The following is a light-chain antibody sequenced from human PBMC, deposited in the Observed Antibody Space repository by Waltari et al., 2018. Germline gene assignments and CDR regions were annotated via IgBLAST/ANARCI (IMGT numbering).Light chain of an antibody. CDR1: GSNIGSNT. Sequence: QSVLTQPPSASGTPRQRVTISCSGSGSNIGSNTVNWYQQLPGTAPKLLIYSNSQRPSGVPERFSGSKSGTSASLAISGLQSEDEADYYCAAWDDSLNGPDWVFGGGTKLTVL. CDR3: AAWDDSLNGPDWV. J-gene: IGLJ3*02. V-gene: IGLV1-44*01. CDR2: SNS.